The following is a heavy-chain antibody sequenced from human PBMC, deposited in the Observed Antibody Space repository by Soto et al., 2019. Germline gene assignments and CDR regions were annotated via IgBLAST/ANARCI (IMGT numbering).Heavy chain of an antibody. V-gene: IGHV3-43*01. D-gene: IGHD2-21*02. Sequence: EVQLVESGGVVVQPGGSLRLSCAASGFTFDDYTMHWVRQAPGKGLELVSLISWDGGSTYYADSVKGRFTISRDNSKNSLYLQMNSLRTEDTALYYCAKDGGDYVGGMDVWGQGTTVTVSS. J-gene: IGHJ6*02. CDR2: ISWDGGST. CDR3: AKDGGDYVGGMDV. CDR1: GFTFDDYT.